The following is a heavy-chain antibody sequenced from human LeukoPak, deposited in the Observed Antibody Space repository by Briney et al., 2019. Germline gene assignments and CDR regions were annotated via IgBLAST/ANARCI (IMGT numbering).Heavy chain of an antibody. Sequence: GGSLRLSCAASGFTFSSYSMNWVRQAPGKGLEWVSSISSSSSYIYYADSVKGRFTISRDNAKNSLYLQMNSLRAEDTAVYYCARGLYDSVGYYIYYYYYMDVWGKGTTVTISS. V-gene: IGHV3-21*01. J-gene: IGHJ6*03. CDR2: ISSSSSYI. CDR3: ARGLYDSVGYYIYYYYYMDV. D-gene: IGHD3-22*01. CDR1: GFTFSSYS.